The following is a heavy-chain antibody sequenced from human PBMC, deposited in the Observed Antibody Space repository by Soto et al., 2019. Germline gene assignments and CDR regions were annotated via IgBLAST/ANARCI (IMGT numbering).Heavy chain of an antibody. CDR2: INPNSGGT. CDR1: GYTFTDYY. J-gene: IGHJ5*02. D-gene: IGHD1-26*01. CDR3: AKGSMVGTIYNVFDP. Sequence: ASVKVSCKASGYTFTDYYMHWVRQAPGQGLEWMGWINPNSGGTNYAQNFQGRVTMTRDTSISTAYMELGRLRSDDTAVYYCAKGSMVGTIYNVFDPWGQGALVTVSS. V-gene: IGHV1-2*02.